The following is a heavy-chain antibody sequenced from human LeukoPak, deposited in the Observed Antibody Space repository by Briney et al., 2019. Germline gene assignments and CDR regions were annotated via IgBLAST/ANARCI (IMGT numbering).Heavy chain of an antibody. Sequence: ASVKVSCKASGYTFTSYDINWVRQATGQGLEWMGWMNPNSGNTGYAQKFQGRVTMTRNTSISTAYMELSSLRSEDTAVYYCARYGYGSGKFYRWFDPWGQGTLVTVSS. CDR2: MNPNSGNT. D-gene: IGHD3-10*01. J-gene: IGHJ5*02. CDR1: GYTFTSYD. CDR3: ARYGYGSGKFYRWFDP. V-gene: IGHV1-8*01.